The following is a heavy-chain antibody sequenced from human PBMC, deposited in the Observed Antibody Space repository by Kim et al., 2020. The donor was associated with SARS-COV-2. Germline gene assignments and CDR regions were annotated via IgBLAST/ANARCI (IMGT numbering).Heavy chain of an antibody. Sequence: SETLSLTCTVSGGSISSSSYYWGWIRQPPGKGLEWIGSIYYSGSTYYNPSLKSRVTISVDTSKNQFSLKLSSVTAADTAVYYCARPWHDIADRPDHWDGMDVWGQGTTVTVSS. CDR1: GGSISSSSYY. V-gene: IGHV4-39*01. D-gene: IGHD6-6*01. J-gene: IGHJ6*02. CDR3: ARPWHDIADRPDHWDGMDV. CDR2: IYYSGST.